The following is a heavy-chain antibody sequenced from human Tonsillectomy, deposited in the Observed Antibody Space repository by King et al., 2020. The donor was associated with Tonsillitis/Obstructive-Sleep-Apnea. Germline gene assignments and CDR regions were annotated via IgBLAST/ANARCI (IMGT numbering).Heavy chain of an antibody. Sequence: VQLVESGGGLVQPGGSLRLSCAASGFTVSSIYMSWVSQTPGKGLEWVSVIYGGGVTYYADPVKGRFTISRHNSNNTLYLQMNSLRVEDTDVYFCAARERMYTYYNYFYYMDVWGKGTTVTVSS. D-gene: IGHD1-26*01. CDR1: GFTVSSIY. CDR2: IYGGGVT. V-gene: IGHV3-53*04. CDR3: AARERMYTYYNYFYYMDV. J-gene: IGHJ6*03.